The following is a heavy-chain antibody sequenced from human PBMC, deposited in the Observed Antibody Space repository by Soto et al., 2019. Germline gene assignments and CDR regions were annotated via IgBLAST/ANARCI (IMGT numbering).Heavy chain of an antibody. D-gene: IGHD2-15*01. J-gene: IGHJ6*02. CDR1: GYTFTRSG. CDR2: ISTYNGDT. Sequence: GASVKVSCKASGYTFTRSGISWVRQAPGQGLEWMGRISTYNGDTNYAQTLQGRVTMTTDTSTSTVHMEVRSLRSDDTAVYYCARESVVVVAATGDYYYYGMDVWGQGTTVTVSS. V-gene: IGHV1-18*01. CDR3: ARESVVVVAATGDYYYYGMDV.